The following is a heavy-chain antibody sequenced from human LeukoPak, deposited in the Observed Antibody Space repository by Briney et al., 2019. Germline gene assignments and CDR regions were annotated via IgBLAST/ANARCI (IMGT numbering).Heavy chain of an antibody. D-gene: IGHD5-18*01. CDR2: VFDSGRT. CDR1: GGSMTTHH. CDR3: TTIKRGDIFGYFDF. V-gene: IGHV4-59*11. J-gene: IGHJ4*02. Sequence: SETLSLTCTVSGGSMTTHHWNWLRQTPGKGLEWIGYVFDSGRTKLNPSLTSRVTLSTDTSKNQLSLRLSSVTAADTAVYYCTTIKRGDIFGYFDFWGQGILVTVSS.